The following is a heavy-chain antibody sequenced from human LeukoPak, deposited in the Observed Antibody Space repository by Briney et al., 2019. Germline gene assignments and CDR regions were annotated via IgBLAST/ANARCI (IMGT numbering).Heavy chain of an antibody. CDR2: FDPEDGET. Sequence: ASVSVSSTVSGYTLTELSMHWVRQAPGKRLEGMGGFDPEDGETIYTQKLQGRVTMTEDTSTDTAYMELSSLRSEDTAVYYCATRGSSSWEYYFDYWGQGPLVTVSS. J-gene: IGHJ4*02. CDR3: ATRGSSSWEYYFDY. V-gene: IGHV1-24*01. CDR1: GYTLTELS. D-gene: IGHD6-13*01.